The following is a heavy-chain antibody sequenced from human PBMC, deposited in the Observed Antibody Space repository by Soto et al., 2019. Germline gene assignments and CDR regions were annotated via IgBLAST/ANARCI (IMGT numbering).Heavy chain of an antibody. J-gene: IGHJ4*02. V-gene: IGHV4-31*03. CDR3: ARAEGYCSSTSCYELRY. CDR2: INYSGST. Sequence: QVQLQESGPGLVKPSQTLSLTCTVSGGSISSGGYYWSWIRQHPGKGLEWIGSINYSGSTYYNPALMSRVTMSVDTSKNQFSLKLSSVTAADTAVYYCARAEGYCSSTSCYELRYWGQGTLVTVSS. D-gene: IGHD2-2*01. CDR1: GGSISSGGYY.